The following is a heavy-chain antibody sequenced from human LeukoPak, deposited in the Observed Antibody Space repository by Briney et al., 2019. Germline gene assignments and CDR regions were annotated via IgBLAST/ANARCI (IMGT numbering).Heavy chain of an antibody. J-gene: IGHJ4*02. CDR3: AKDTRSGWYGLFDN. V-gene: IGHV3-23*01. D-gene: IGHD6-19*01. CDR1: GFTFNNYA. CDR2: IVSGGGRT. Sequence: QSGGSLRLSCAASGFTFNNYAMSWVRQAPGKGLDWVSAIVSGGGRTYYADSVKGRFTISRDSSKDTLYLQMNSLRAEDTAVYYCAKDTRSGWYGLFDNWCQGTLVTVSS.